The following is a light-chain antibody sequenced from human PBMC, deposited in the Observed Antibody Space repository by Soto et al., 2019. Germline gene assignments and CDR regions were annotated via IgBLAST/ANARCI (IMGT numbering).Light chain of an antibody. Sequence: ETMMTQSPDTLSVSLGERATLSCRASQSLRSSLAWYQQKPGQAPRLLIYDASTRATGIPARFSGSGSGTDFTLTISGLQSEDVAVYYCQQYNNRPQTFGQGTKVEIK. CDR3: QQYNNRPQT. V-gene: IGKV3-15*01. CDR1: QSLRSS. CDR2: DAS. J-gene: IGKJ1*01.